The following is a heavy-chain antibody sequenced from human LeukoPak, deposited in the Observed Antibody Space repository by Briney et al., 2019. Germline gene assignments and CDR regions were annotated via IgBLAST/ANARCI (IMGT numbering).Heavy chain of an antibody. J-gene: IGHJ5*02. CDR2: ISSSSSYI. CDR1: GFTFSSYS. Sequence: GGSLRLSCAASGFTFSSYSMNWVRQAPGKGLECVSSISSSSSYIYYADSVKGRFTISRDNAKNSLYLQMNSLRAEDTAVYYCARDNKNFGIAVAGSWGQGTLVTVSS. CDR3: ARDNKNFGIAVAGS. V-gene: IGHV3-21*01. D-gene: IGHD6-19*01.